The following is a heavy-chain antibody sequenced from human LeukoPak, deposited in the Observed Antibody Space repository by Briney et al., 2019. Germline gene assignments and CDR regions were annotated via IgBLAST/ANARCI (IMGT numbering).Heavy chain of an antibody. CDR1: GASIRSSLYY. D-gene: IGHD2-21*02. J-gene: IGHJ3*02. CDR2: IYSSGTT. CDR3: ARGLSVVVTAEDAFDI. Sequence: SETLSLTCFVSGASIRSSLYYWGWIRQPPGKGLEWIGSIYSSGTTNYNPSLKSRVTISLDMSRNQFSLKLSSVTAADTAVYYRARGLSVVVTAEDAFDIWGQGTMVTVSS. V-gene: IGHV4-39*07.